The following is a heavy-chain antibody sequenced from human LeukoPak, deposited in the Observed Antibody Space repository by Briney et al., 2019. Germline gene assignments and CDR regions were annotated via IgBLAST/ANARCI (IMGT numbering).Heavy chain of an antibody. D-gene: IGHD3-10*01. J-gene: IGHJ4*02. CDR2: IYYSGST. CDR3: ARAGVPGKWIHFDY. V-gene: IGHV4-31*03. Sequence: SETLSLTCTVSGGSISSGGNYWSWIRQHPGKGLEWIGYIYYSGSTYYNPSLKSRVTISVDTSKNQFSLKLSSVTAADTAVYYCARAGVPGKWIHFDYWGQGTLVTVSS. CDR1: GGSISSGGNY.